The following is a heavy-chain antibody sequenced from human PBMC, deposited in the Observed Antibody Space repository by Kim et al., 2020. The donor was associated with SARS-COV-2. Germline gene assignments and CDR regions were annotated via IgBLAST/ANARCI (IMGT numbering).Heavy chain of an antibody. Sequence: KSRVTISVDTSKNQFSLKLSSVTAADTAVYYCATAEYCSGGSCYLNAFDIWGQGTMVTVSS. J-gene: IGHJ3*02. CDR3: ATAEYCSGGSCYLNAFDI. V-gene: IGHV4-59*01. D-gene: IGHD2-15*01.